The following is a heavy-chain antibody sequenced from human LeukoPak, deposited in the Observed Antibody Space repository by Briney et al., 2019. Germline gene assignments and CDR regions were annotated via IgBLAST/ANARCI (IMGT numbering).Heavy chain of an antibody. J-gene: IGHJ6*03. CDR3: ARTTEGGYSNGYFYYYYMDV. CDR2: INPNSGGT. V-gene: IGHV1-2*02. D-gene: IGHD4-11*01. Sequence: ASVKVSCKASGYTFTGYYMHWARQAPGQGLEWMGWINPNSGGTNYAQKFQGRVTMTRDTSISTAYMELSRLRSDDTAVYYCARTTEGGYSNGYFYYYYMDVWGKGTTVTISS. CDR1: GYTFTGYY.